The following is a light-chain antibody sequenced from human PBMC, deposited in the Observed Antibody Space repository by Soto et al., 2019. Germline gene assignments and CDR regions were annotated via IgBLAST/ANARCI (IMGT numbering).Light chain of an antibody. CDR2: WAS. Sequence: IVMTQSPDSLAVSLGERATINCKSSQSVLSSSNSKNYLAWYQQKPGQPPKLLIYWASTRESGVPDRFSGSGSGTDFALTISSLQAEDVAVYYCQQSYGAPFAFGPGTKVNIK. CDR1: QSVLSSSNSKNY. V-gene: IGKV4-1*01. CDR3: QQSYGAPFA. J-gene: IGKJ3*01.